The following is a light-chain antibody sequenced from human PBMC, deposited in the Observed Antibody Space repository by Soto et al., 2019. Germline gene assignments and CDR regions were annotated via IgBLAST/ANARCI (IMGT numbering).Light chain of an antibody. V-gene: IGKV3-11*01. Sequence: IVLTQSPATLSLWQGETAVLSCRASQTVSSYLSWYHHKPGQAPRLLIYDASQRAPGIPARFSGSGSGTYFTLSISSLEPEDFPVYYCQQRATSITFGQGTRLEIE. J-gene: IGKJ5*01. CDR3: QQRATSIT. CDR1: QTVSSY. CDR2: DAS.